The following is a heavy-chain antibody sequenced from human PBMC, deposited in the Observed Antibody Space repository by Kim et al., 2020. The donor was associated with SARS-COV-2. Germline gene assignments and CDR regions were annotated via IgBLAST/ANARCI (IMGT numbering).Heavy chain of an antibody. D-gene: IGHD7-27*01. CDR3: ARECGEGESRWFDP. V-gene: IGHV1-69*01. Sequence: AQKFQGRVTITADESTSTAYMELSSLISEDTAVYYCARECGEGESRWFDPWGQGTLVTVSS. J-gene: IGHJ5*02.